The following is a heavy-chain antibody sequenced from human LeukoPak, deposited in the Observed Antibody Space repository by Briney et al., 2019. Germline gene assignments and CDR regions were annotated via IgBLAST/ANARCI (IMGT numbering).Heavy chain of an antibody. CDR1: GGSISSYY. Sequence: SETLSLTCTVSGGSISSYYWSWIRQPPGKGLEWIGYIYYSGSTNYNPSLKSRVTISVDTSKNQFSLRLSSVTAADTAMYYCARHQAVAGAKTFDYWGQGTLVTVSS. CDR3: ARHQAVAGAKTFDY. V-gene: IGHV4-59*08. CDR2: IYYSGST. J-gene: IGHJ4*02. D-gene: IGHD6-19*01.